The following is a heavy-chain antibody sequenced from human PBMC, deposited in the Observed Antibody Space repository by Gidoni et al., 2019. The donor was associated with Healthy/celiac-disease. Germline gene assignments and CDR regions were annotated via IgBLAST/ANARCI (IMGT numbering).Heavy chain of an antibody. V-gene: IGHV3-49*05. CDR3: TRAGGGDYSNDY. J-gene: IGHJ4*02. CDR1: GFNLGDYA. D-gene: IGHD4-17*01. CDR2: IRSDVYGVTT. Sequence: EVQLVETGGGLVRPGRSRRLSCTASGFNLGDYAISWFRQAPGKGLEWVGFIRSDVYGVTTEYVASVKGRFTISRDDSKRIAYLQMHSLKPEDTGVYYCTRAGGGDYSNDYWGQGTLVSVSS.